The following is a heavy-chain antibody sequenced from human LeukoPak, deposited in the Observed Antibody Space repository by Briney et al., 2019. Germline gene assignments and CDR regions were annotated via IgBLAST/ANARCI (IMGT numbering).Heavy chain of an antibody. CDR2: ISSSSSYI. CDR1: GFTFSSYS. J-gene: IGHJ4*02. D-gene: IGHD3-22*01. Sequence: GGSLRLSCAASGFTFSSYSMNWVRQAPGKGLEWVSSISSSSSYIYYADSVKGRFTISRDNAKNSLYLQMNSLRAEDTAVYYCARDRGDDSSGYYSDYWGQGTLVTVSS. CDR3: ARDRGDDSSGYYSDY. V-gene: IGHV3-21*01.